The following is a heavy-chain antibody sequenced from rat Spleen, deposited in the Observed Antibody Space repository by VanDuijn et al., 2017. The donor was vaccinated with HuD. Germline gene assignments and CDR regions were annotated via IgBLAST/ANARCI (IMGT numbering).Heavy chain of an antibody. J-gene: IGHJ2*01. Sequence: EVQLVESGGGLVQPGRSLKLSCAASGFTFSNYDMAWVRQAPTKGLEWVATISSSGDNTDCRDSVKGRFTISRDNAKSTLYLQMDSLRSEDTATYYCARHNSGYGYFDYWGQGVMVTVSS. CDR2: ISSSGDNT. V-gene: IGHV5-25*01. CDR3: ARHNSGYGYFDY. CDR1: GFTFSNYD. D-gene: IGHD4-3*01.